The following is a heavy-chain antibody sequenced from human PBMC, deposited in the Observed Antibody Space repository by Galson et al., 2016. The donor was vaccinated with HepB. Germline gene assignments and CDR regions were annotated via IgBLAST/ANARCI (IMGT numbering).Heavy chain of an antibody. Sequence: SLRLSCAASGFTFSSYSMNWVRQAPGKGLEWIGEVYHSGTTYYNPSLKSRVSISVDKSNNQFSLNLSSVTAADTAVYYCATSGGSGYYFCIDVWGKGTTVAVSS. CDR3: ATSGGSGYYFCIDV. D-gene: IGHD1-26*01. J-gene: IGHJ6*03. V-gene: IGHV4-4*02. CDR1: GFTFSSYSM. CDR2: VYHSGTT.